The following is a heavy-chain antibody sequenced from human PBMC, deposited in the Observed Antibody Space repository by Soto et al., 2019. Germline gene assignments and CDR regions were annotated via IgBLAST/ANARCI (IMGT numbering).Heavy chain of an antibody. CDR2: MYYSGST. Sequence: SETLSLTCTVSGGSVSSGRNYWNWIRQPPGKGLEWIGYMYYSGSTSYNPSLKSRVTISVDTSKNQFSLKLTSVTAADTAVYYCARGSHCGGDCYSGYYYYYGMDGWGQGTTVTVSS. J-gene: IGHJ6*02. V-gene: IGHV4-61*01. CDR1: GGSVSSGRNY. CDR3: ARGSHCGGDCYSGYYYYYGMDG. D-gene: IGHD2-21*02.